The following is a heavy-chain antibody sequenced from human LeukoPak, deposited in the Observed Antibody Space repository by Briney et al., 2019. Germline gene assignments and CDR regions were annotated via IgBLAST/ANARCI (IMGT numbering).Heavy chain of an antibody. Sequence: PGGSLRLSCAASGFRFSGYAMRWVRQAPGKGLEWVSGISASGGSTYYADSVRGRFTISRDNSKNTLSLQMNSLRAEDTAVYYCAKDQLTLAALFDSWGQGTLVTVSS. CDR2: ISASGGST. J-gene: IGHJ4*02. CDR3: AKDQLTLAALFDS. V-gene: IGHV3-23*01. D-gene: IGHD2-15*01. CDR1: GFRFSGYA.